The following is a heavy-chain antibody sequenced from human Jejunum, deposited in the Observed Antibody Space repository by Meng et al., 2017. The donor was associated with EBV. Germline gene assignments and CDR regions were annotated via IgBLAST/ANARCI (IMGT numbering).Heavy chain of an antibody. Sequence: QLQESGPGLLKPSETLYLTCIVSGGSISSSSHYWGWIRQPPGKGLEWIGSIYYSGSTYYNPSLKSRVTISVDTSKNQFSLKLSSVTAADTAVYYRARTYYYDSSGYAPFDYWGQGTLVTVSS. CDR2: IYYSGST. J-gene: IGHJ4*02. CDR3: ARTYYYDSSGYAPFDY. CDR1: GGSISSSSHY. V-gene: IGHV4-39*07. D-gene: IGHD3-22*01.